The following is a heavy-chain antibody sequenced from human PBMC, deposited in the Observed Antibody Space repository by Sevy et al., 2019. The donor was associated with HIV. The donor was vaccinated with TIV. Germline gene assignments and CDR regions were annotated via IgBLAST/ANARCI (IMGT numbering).Heavy chain of an antibody. Sequence: GGSLRLSCAASGFTFSSYAMHWVRQAPGKGLEWVAIISYDGTYRRYADSVKGRFTISRDNSKNTVFLQMDSLRTEDTAVYYCAKTPGWQTLYFDYWGQGTLVTVSS. D-gene: IGHD6-19*01. J-gene: IGHJ4*02. CDR1: GFTFSSYA. CDR2: ISYDGTYR. V-gene: IGHV3-30*18. CDR3: AKTPGWQTLYFDY.